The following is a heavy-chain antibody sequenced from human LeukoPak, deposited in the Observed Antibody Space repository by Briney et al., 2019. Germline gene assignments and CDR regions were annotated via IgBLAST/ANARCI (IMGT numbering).Heavy chain of an antibody. Sequence: PTETLSLTCTVSGGSVSSGSYYWSWIRQPPGKGLEWIGYIYYSGSTNYNPSLKSRVTISVDTSKNQFSLKLSSVTAADTAVYYCARVLIGTMVRGVIIKRYYFDYWGQGTLDTVSS. V-gene: IGHV4-61*01. CDR1: GGSVSSGSYY. CDR3: ARVLIGTMVRGVIIKRYYFDY. CDR2: IYYSGST. D-gene: IGHD3-10*01. J-gene: IGHJ4*02.